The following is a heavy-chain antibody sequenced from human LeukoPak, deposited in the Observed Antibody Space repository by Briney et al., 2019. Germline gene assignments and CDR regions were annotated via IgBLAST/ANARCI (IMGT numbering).Heavy chain of an antibody. CDR2: ISSGSSYI. J-gene: IGHJ4*02. CDR1: GFTFSSYS. Sequence: GGSLRLSCAASGFTFSSYSMNWVRQAPGKGLEWVSSISSGSSYIYYVDSVRGRLTISRDNARNSLYLQMNSLRAEDTAVYYCATSRDSGRFDYWGQGTLVTVSS. CDR3: ATSRDSGRFDY. D-gene: IGHD2-8*02. V-gene: IGHV3-21*01.